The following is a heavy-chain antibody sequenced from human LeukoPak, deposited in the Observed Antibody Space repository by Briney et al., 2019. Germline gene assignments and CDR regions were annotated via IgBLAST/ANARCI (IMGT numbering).Heavy chain of an antibody. Sequence: ASVKVSCKASGYTFTSYYMHWVRQAPGQGLEWMGIINPSGGSTSYAQKFQGRVTMTRDMSTSTDYMELSSLRSEDTAVHYCARDNSVEDTAWWFDPWGQGTLVTVSS. D-gene: IGHD4-23*01. J-gene: IGHJ5*02. V-gene: IGHV1-46*01. CDR2: INPSGGST. CDR3: ARDNSVEDTAWWFDP. CDR1: GYTFTSYY.